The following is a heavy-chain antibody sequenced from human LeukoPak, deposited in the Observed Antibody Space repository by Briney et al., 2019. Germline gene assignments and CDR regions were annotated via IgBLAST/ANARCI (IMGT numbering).Heavy chain of an antibody. CDR3: ARHRLVHSSGYYYFDY. CDR1: GGSISSSSYN. J-gene: IGHJ4*02. D-gene: IGHD3-22*01. V-gene: IGHV4-39*01. Sequence: PSETLSLTCIVSGGSISSSSYNWGWIRQPPGKGLEWIGSIYYSGSTYYNPSLKSRVTISVDTSKNQFSLKLSSVTAADTAVYYCARHRLVHSSGYYYFDYWGQGTLVTVSS. CDR2: IYYSGST.